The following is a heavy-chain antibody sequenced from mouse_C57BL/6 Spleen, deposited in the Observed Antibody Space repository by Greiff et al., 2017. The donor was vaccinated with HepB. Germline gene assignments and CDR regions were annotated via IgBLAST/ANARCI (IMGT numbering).Heavy chain of an antibody. CDR1: GYTFTSYD. Sequence: LVESGPELVKPGASVKLSCKASGYTFTSYDINWVKQRPGQGLEWIGWIYPRDGSTKYNEKFKGKATLTVDTSSSTAYMELHSLTSEDSAVYFCARDYYGSSPYYFDYWGQGTTLTVSS. CDR2: IYPRDGST. V-gene: IGHV1-85*01. J-gene: IGHJ2*01. D-gene: IGHD1-1*01. CDR3: ARDYYGSSPYYFDY.